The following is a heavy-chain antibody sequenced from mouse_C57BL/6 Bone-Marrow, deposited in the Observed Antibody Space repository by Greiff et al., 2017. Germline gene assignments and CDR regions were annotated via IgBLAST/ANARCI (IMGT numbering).Heavy chain of an antibody. V-gene: IGHV1-80*01. Sequence: QVQLQQSGAELVKPGASVKISCKASGYAFSSYWMNWVKQRPGKGLEWIGQIYPGDGDINYNGKFKGKGTLTADKSSSPATMQLSSLPSDDSAFYYCARSGYYGSRYWGQGTTLTVSS. CDR1: GYAFSSYW. J-gene: IGHJ2*01. CDR3: ARSGYYGSRY. D-gene: IGHD1-1*01. CDR2: IYPGDGDI.